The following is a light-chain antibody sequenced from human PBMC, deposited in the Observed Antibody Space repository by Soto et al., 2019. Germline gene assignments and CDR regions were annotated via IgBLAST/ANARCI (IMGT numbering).Light chain of an antibody. CDR1: QSISSW. J-gene: IGKJ1*01. Sequence: DIPMTQSPSTLSASVGDRVTITCRASQSISSWLAWYQQKPGKAPKLLIYKASSLESGVPSRFSGSGSGTEFTLTISSLQPDDFATYYCQLYNSYSRTFGQGTKVEIK. V-gene: IGKV1-5*03. CDR2: KAS. CDR3: QLYNSYSRT.